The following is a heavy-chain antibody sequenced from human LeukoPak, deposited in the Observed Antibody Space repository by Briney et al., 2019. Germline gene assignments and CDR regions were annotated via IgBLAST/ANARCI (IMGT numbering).Heavy chain of an antibody. CDR3: ATPYYYG. CDR2: IYYSGSI. CDR1: GGSISSYY. V-gene: IGHV4-59*12. Sequence: SETLSLTCTVSGGSISSYYWSGIRQPPGKGLEWIGYIYYSGSINYNPSLKSRVTISVDTSKNQFSLKLSSVTAADTAVYYCATPYYYGWGQGTLVTVSS. J-gene: IGHJ4*02. D-gene: IGHD3-10*01.